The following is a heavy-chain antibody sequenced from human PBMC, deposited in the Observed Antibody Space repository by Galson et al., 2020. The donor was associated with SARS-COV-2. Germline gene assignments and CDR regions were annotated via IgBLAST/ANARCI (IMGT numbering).Heavy chain of an antibody. Sequence: TGGSLRLSCAASGFTFSSYGMHWVRQAPGKGLEWVAVISYDGSNKYYADSVKGRFTISRDNSKNTLYLQMNSLRAEDTAVYCCAKAGVTMVREKTRGSYFDYWGQGTLVTVSS. CDR3: AKAGVTMVREKTRGSYFDY. CDR2: ISYDGSNK. V-gene: IGHV3-30*18. D-gene: IGHD3-10*01. CDR1: GFTFSSYG. J-gene: IGHJ4*02.